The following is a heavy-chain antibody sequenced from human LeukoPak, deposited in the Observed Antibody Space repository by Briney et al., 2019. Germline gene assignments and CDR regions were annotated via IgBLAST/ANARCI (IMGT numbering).Heavy chain of an antibody. J-gene: IGHJ4*02. Sequence: GGSLRLSCAASGFTFSSYAMHWVRQAPGKGLEWVAFIRYDGRNKYYAGSVKGRFTISRDNSKNTMYLQMNRLRAEDTAVYYCAKDLGDSGPTPDSDYWGQGTLVTVSS. CDR1: GFTFSSYA. CDR3: AKDLGDSGPTPDSDY. CDR2: IRYDGRNK. V-gene: IGHV3-30*02. D-gene: IGHD1-26*01.